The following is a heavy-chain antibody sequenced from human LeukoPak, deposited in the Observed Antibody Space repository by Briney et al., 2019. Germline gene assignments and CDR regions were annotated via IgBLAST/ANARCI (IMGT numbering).Heavy chain of an antibody. Sequence: GGSLRLSCAASGFTFSSYAMHWVRQAPGKGLEWVAVISYDGSNKYYADSVKGRSTISRDNSKNTLYLQMNSLRAEDTALYFCARDPNGDYIGTFDFLGQGTVVTVSS. CDR2: ISYDGSNK. CDR1: GFTFSSYA. D-gene: IGHD4-17*01. V-gene: IGHV3-30*07. CDR3: ARDPNGDYIGTFDF. J-gene: IGHJ3*01.